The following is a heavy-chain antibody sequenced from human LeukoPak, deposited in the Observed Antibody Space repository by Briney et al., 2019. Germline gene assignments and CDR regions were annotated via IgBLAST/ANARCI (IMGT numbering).Heavy chain of an antibody. V-gene: IGHV4-34*01. CDR3: ARDMARGNLDY. Sequence: PSETLSLTCAVYGGSFSGYYLSWIRQPPGKGLEWIGEINHSGSTNYNPSLKSRVTISVDTSKNQFSLKLSSVTAADTAVYYCARDMARGNLDYWGQGTLVTVSS. CDR2: INHSGST. D-gene: IGHD4-23*01. CDR1: GGSFSGYY. J-gene: IGHJ4*02.